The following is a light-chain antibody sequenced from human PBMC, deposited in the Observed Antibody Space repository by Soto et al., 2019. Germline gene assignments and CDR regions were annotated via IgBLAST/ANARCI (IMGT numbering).Light chain of an antibody. CDR1: SSDVGNYDL. CDR3: CSYAGSSPHYV. J-gene: IGLJ1*01. V-gene: IGLV2-23*01. CDR2: EGS. Sequence: QSALTQPASVSGSPGQSITISCTGTSSDVGNYDLVSWYQQHPGKAPKLIIYEGSKRPSGVSDRFSGSKSGNTASLTISGLQADDEADYYCCSYAGSSPHYVFGTGTKLTVL.